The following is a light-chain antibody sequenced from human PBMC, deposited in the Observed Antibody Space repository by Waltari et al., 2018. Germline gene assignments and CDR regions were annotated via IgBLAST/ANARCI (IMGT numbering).Light chain of an antibody. Sequence: DTLMTQSPSSLSASVGDRVTITCRASQAISTYVNWYQQTPGMAPKPLIFSSSTLHRVVSSRFSGSGSGTEFTLTISNLQPDDFATYYCQQSYSAPLAFGGGTKLDI. CDR3: QQSYSAPLA. CDR2: SSS. V-gene: IGKV1-39*01. J-gene: IGKJ4*01. CDR1: QAISTY.